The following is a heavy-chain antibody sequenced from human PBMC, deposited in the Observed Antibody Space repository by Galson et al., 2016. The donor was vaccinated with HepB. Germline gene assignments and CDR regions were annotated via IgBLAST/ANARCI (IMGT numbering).Heavy chain of an antibody. D-gene: IGHD3-10*01. V-gene: IGHV3-48*02. J-gene: IGHJ4*02. CDR1: GFNLNSYS. CDR3: ARVVYGSGSYYRFYDY. CDR2: ITSSSSLI. Sequence: SLRLSCAVFGFNLNSYSMNWVRQAPGKGLEWISYITSSSSLIFYADTVKGRFTISRDNARNSLYLQMNILRDEDTAVYYRARVVYGSGSYYRFYDYWGQGTLVTVPS.